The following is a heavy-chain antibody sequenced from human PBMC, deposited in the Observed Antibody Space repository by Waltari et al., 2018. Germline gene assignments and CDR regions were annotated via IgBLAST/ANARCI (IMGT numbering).Heavy chain of an antibody. CDR2: ISAYNGNT. J-gene: IGHJ4*02. V-gene: IGHV1-18*01. Sequence: QVQLVQSGAEVKKPGASVKVSCKASGYTFTSYGISWVRQAPGQGLEWMGWISAYNGNTNYAQKLQGRVTMTTDTSTSTAYMGLRSLRSDDTAVYYCARYRLGYCSGGSCWGDYDYWGQGTLVTVSS. CDR3: ARYRLGYCSGGSCWGDYDY. D-gene: IGHD2-15*01. CDR1: GYTFTSYG.